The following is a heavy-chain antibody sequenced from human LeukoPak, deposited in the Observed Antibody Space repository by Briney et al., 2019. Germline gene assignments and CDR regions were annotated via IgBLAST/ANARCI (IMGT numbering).Heavy chain of an antibody. CDR2: IYYSGST. CDR3: ASLSTPEYYYGSGSSGWFDP. Sequence: SETLSLTCTVSGGSISSSSYYWGWIRQPPGKGLEWIGSIYYSGSTYYNPSLKSRVTISVDTSKNQFSLKLSSVTAADTAVYYCASLSTPEYYYGSGSSGWFDPWGQGTLVTVSS. V-gene: IGHV4-39*07. CDR1: GGSISSSSYY. J-gene: IGHJ5*02. D-gene: IGHD3-10*01.